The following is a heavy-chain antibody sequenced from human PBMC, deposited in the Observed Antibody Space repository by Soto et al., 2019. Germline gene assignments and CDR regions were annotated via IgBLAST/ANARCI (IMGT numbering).Heavy chain of an antibody. Sequence: ASVKVSCKASGYTFTGYYMHWVRQAPGQGLEWMGWINPNSGGTNYAQKFQGRVTMTRDTSISTAYMELSRLRSDDTAVYYSARGASITIFGVVQIWDYYYGMDVWGQGTTVTVSS. V-gene: IGHV1-2*02. CDR2: INPNSGGT. CDR1: GYTFTGYY. D-gene: IGHD3-3*01. CDR3: ARGASITIFGVVQIWDYYYGMDV. J-gene: IGHJ6*02.